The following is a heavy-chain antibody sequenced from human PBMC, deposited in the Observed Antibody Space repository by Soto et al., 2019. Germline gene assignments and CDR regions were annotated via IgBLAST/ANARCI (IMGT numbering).Heavy chain of an antibody. CDR1: GFTFSSYA. CDR2: ISGSGGST. Sequence: VQLLESGGGLVQPGGPLRRSCAASGFTFSSYAMSWVRQAPRNGLEWVSAISGSGGSTYYADSVKGRFTISRDNSKNTLYLERISLRAEDTAVYYCATVCAIYSDGPFDYWGSGTVVSVSS. D-gene: IGHD5-18*01. J-gene: IGHJ4*01. CDR3: ATVCAIYSDGPFDY. V-gene: IGHV3-23*01.